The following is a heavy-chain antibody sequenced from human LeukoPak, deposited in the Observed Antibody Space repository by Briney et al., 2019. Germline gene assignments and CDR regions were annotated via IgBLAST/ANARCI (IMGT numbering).Heavy chain of an antibody. CDR1: GFTFSSYW. V-gene: IGHV3-7*01. D-gene: IGHD2-15*01. CDR2: IKQDGSEK. J-gene: IGHJ4*02. Sequence: GGSLRLSCAASGFTFSSYWMSWVRQAPGKGLEWVANIKQDGSEKYYVDSVKGRFTISRDNAKNSLYLQMNSLRAEDTAVYYCARDWLEAATHPDYFDYWGQGTLVTVSS. CDR3: ARDWLEAATHPDYFDY.